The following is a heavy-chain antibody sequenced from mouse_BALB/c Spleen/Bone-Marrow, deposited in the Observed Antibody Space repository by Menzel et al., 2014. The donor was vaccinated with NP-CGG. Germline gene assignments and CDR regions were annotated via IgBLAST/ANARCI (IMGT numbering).Heavy chain of an antibody. CDR2: VNPSNGGT. V-gene: IGHV1-53*01. CDR3: ARLDGGGY. D-gene: IGHD1-1*01. J-gene: IGHJ2*01. CDR1: GYTFTTYW. Sequence: QVQLQQSGAELVKPGASVKLSCKASGYTFTTYWMHWVRLRPGQVFEWIGEVNPSNGGTSYNQKFKGKATLTVDKSSSTAYMQLKSLTSEDSAVYYCARLDGGGYWGQGTTLTVSS.